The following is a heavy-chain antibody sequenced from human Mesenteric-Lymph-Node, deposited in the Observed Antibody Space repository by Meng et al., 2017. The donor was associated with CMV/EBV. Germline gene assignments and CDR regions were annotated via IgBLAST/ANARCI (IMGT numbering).Heavy chain of an antibody. V-gene: IGHV3-7*01. J-gene: IGHJ6*02. CDR2: IKQDGSEK. CDR1: GFTFSSYW. Sequence: GGSLRLSRAASGFTFSSYWMSWVRQAPGKGLEWVANIKQDGSEKYYVDSVKGRFTISRDNAKNSLYLQMNSLRAEDTAVYYCARDTSPVYDFWSGYYMSYYYYGMDVWGQGTTVTVSS. CDR3: ARDTSPVYDFWSGYYMSYYYYGMDV. D-gene: IGHD3-3*01.